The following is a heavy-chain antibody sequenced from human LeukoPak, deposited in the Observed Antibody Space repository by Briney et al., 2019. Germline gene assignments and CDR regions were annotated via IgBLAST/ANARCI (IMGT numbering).Heavy chain of an antibody. CDR1: GYSFTRYW. D-gene: IGHD3-22*01. CDR2: IYPGDSET. J-gene: IGHJ4*02. CDR3: AGHDRGNYYDSSAYPFDY. Sequence: GESLKISCKGSGYSFTRYWIGWVRQMPGKGLEWMGIIYPGDSETRYSPSFQGQVTISADKSISTAYLQWSSLKASDTAIYYCAGHDRGNYYDSSAYPFDYWGQGTLVTVSS. V-gene: IGHV5-51*01.